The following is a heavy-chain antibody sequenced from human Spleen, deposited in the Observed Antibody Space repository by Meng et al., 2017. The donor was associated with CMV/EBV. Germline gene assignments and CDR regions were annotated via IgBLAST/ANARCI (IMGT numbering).Heavy chain of an antibody. V-gene: IGHV3-23*01. J-gene: IGHJ4*02. CDR2: TTGSGNTT. CDR1: GFTFSIYA. D-gene: IGHD3-3*01. Sequence: GGSLRLSCAASGFTFSIYAFGWVRQAPGRGLEWVFGTTGSGNTTFYADSVKGRFTISRDNSKNTLYLQMNSLRDDDTAVYYCARDPSNFGVDYYFDYWGQGTLVTVSS. CDR3: ARDPSNFGVDYYFDY.